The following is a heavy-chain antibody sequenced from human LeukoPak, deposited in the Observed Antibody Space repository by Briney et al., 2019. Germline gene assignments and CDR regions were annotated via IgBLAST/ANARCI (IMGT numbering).Heavy chain of an antibody. CDR2: IYSDGST. CDR3: AKDASGSYWYYFDY. V-gene: IGHV3-66*01. J-gene: IGHJ4*02. Sequence: GGSLRLSCAASGFTVSSNCMSWVRQAPGKGLEWVSVIYSDGSTYYADSVKGRFTISRDDSKNTLYLQMKSLTAEDTAVYYCAKDASGSYWYYFDYWGQGTLVTVSS. CDR1: GFTVSSNC. D-gene: IGHD1-26*01.